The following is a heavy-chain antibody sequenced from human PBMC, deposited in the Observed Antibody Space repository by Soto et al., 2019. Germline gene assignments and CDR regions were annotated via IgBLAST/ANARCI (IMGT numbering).Heavy chain of an antibody. CDR2: IIPLLGIT. J-gene: IGHJ3*01. CDR1: GGTFRTYT. V-gene: IGHV1-69*08. Sequence: QVQLVQSGGEVKKPGSSVKVSCSVSGGTFRTYTFSWVRQAPGQGLEWMGSIIPLLGITNYAQKFQGRVSNIADKSTTPAYMELSSLPSQDTAIFYCARDNYPGVGPAAPEGGAFDLWGHGTMVIVSS. CDR3: ARDNYPGVGPAAPEGGAFDL. D-gene: IGHD2-2*01.